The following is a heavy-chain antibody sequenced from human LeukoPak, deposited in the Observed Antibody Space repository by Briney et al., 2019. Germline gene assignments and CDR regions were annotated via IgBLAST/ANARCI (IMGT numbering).Heavy chain of an antibody. J-gene: IGHJ5*02. CDR3: AKVGGKIAAAGNWFDP. CDR1: GFTFSSYA. D-gene: IGHD6-13*01. CDR2: ISGSGGST. V-gene: IGHV3-23*01. Sequence: GGSLRLSCAASGFTFSSYAMSWVRQAPGKGLEWVSAISGSGGSTYYADSVKGRFTISRDNSKNTLYLQMNSLRAEDTAVYYCAKVGGKIAAAGNWFDPWGQGTLVTGSS.